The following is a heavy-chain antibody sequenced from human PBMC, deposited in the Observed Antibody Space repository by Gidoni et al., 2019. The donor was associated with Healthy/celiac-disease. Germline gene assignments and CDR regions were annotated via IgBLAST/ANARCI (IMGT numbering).Heavy chain of an antibody. CDR1: GGPISSSSYY. Sequence: QLQLQESGPGLVKPSETLSLTCTVSGGPISSSSYYWGWIRQPPGKGLEWSGSSYYSGSTYYTQSLKSRVTISVDTSKNQFSVKLSSVTAADTAVYYCAREVCGGSCYTYYYYYGMDVWGQGTTVTVSS. D-gene: IGHD2-15*01. V-gene: IGHV4-39*02. CDR3: AREVCGGSCYTYYYYYGMDV. CDR2: SYYSGST. J-gene: IGHJ6*02.